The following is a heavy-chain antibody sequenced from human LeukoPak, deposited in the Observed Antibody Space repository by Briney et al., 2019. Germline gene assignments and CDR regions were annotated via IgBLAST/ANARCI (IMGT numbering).Heavy chain of an antibody. CDR1: GYTFTGYY. CDR3: ARTYHRKLKLRSSAFDY. D-gene: IGHD1-7*01. J-gene: IGHJ4*02. Sequence: ASVKVSCKASGYTFTGYYMHWVRQAPGQGLEWMGWINPNSGGTNYAQKFQGRVTMTRDTSISTAYMELSRLRSDDTAVYYCARTYHRKLKLRSSAFDYWGQGTLVTVSS. V-gene: IGHV1-2*02. CDR2: INPNSGGT.